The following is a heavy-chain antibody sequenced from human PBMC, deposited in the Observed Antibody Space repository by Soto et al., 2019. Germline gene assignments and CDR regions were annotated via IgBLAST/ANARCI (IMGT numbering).Heavy chain of an antibody. Sequence: SVKVSCKASGGTFSSYTISWVRQAPGQGLEWMGRIIPILGIANYAQKFQGRVTITADKSTSTAYMELSSLRSEDTAVYHCATPPDGYSSGWYQLVYWGQGTLVTVSS. J-gene: IGHJ4*02. CDR3: ATPPDGYSSGWYQLVY. D-gene: IGHD6-19*01. V-gene: IGHV1-69*02. CDR2: IIPILGIA. CDR1: GGTFSSYT.